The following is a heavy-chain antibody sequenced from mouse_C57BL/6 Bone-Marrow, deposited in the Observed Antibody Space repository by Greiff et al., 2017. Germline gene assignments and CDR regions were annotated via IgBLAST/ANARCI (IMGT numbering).Heavy chain of an antibody. CDR1: GYTFTSYG. V-gene: IGHV1-81*01. CDR2: IYPRSGNT. J-gene: IGHJ4*01. CDR3: AREGAYYSNYDAMDY. Sequence: VQLVESGAELARPGASVKLSCKASGYTFTSYGISWVKQRTGQGLEWIGEIYPRSGNTYYNEKFKGKATLTADKSSSTAYRELRSLTSEDSAVYFCAREGAYYSNYDAMDYWGQGTSVTVSS. D-gene: IGHD2-5*01.